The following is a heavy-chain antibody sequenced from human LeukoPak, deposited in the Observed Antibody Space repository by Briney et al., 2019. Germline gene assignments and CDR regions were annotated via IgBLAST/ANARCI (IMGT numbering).Heavy chain of an antibody. V-gene: IGHV4-38-2*01. D-gene: IGHD4-17*01. CDR2: IYHSGTT. CDR1: DFSIRSPYY. CDR3: ARHYDYGQSMPFDY. Sequence: SETLSLTCAVSDFSIRSPYYWAWIRQPPGKGLEWIGSIYHSGTTYYNPSLKSRVTISVDTSKNQLSLKLRSVTAADTAVYYCARHYDYGQSMPFDYWGQGSLVTVSS. J-gene: IGHJ4*02.